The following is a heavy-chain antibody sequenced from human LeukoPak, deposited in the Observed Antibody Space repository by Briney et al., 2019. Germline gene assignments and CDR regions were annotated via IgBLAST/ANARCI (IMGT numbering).Heavy chain of an antibody. CDR2: INEDGSIT. CDR3: GRDLGGRSGY. CDR1: GFTFRTYW. V-gene: IGHV3-74*01. Sequence: GSLSLSCAVSGFTFRTYWMHWVRQVPGEGLVWVSRINEDGSITNYADSVKGRFSISRDNAKNTLYLQMNSLRAGDTAVYYCGRDLGGRSGYWGQGTLVTVSS. J-gene: IGHJ4*02. D-gene: IGHD1-26*01.